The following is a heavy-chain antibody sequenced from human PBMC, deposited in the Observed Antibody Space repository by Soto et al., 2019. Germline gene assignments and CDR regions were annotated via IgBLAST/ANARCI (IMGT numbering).Heavy chain of an antibody. J-gene: IGHJ6*02. CDR2: VYWDDDK. V-gene: IGHV2-5*02. CDR3: VQSRCGGDCRTFYSSHAYYGLDV. Sequence: QITLKESGPTLVKPTQTLTLTCTFPGFALTYIGEGVGRIRQPPGKALERLALVYWDDDKRYNPSLRSRLTITKDTSNKQVVLTMTNMDPVDTATYYCVQSRCGGDCRTFYSSHAYYGLDVWGQGTTVTVSS. D-gene: IGHD2-21*02. CDR1: GFALTYIGEG.